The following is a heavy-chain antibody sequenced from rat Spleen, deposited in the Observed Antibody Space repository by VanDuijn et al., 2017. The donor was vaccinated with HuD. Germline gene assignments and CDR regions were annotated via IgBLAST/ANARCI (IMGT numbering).Heavy chain of an antibody. Sequence: EVQLVESGGGLVQPGRSMSLSCAASGFIFSNYYMVWVRQAPTKGLEWVASITTGGAITSYRDSVKGRFTISRDTAKSTLYLQMDSLRSEDTATYYCATDYYDGTYYYFDYWGQGVMVTVSS. J-gene: IGHJ2*01. CDR3: ATDYYDGTYYYFDY. CDR2: ITTGGAIT. CDR1: GFIFSNYY. V-gene: IGHV5-25*01. D-gene: IGHD1-12*02.